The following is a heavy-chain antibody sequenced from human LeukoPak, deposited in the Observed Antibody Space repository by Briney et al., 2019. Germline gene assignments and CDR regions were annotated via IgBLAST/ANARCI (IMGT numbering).Heavy chain of an antibody. Sequence: GGSLRLSCAASGFTFSSYSMNWVRQAPGKGLGWVSSISSSSSYIYYADSVKGRYTISRDNAKNSLYLQMNSLRAEDTAVYYCARDLGFGGASSFDYWGQGTLVTVS. D-gene: IGHD3-16*01. J-gene: IGHJ4*02. CDR1: GFTFSSYS. V-gene: IGHV3-21*01. CDR2: ISSSSSYI. CDR3: ARDLGFGGASSFDY.